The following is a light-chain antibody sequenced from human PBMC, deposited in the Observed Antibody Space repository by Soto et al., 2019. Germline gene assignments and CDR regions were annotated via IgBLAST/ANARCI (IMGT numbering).Light chain of an antibody. J-gene: IGLJ3*02. Sequence: QSVLTQPASVSGSPGQSITVSCTGTSSDIGASNYVSWYQQHPGKAPKLIISEVSNRPSGVSNRFSGSKSGSTASLTISGLQAEDEADYYCTSYTSSTTWVFGGVTKVTVL. CDR1: SSDIGASNY. CDR2: EVS. V-gene: IGLV2-14*01. CDR3: TSYTSSTTWV.